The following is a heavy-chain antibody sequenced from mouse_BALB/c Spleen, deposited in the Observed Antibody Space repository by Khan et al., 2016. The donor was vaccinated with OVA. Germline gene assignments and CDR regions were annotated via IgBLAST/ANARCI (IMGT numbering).Heavy chain of an antibody. Sequence: EVQLQESGPGPVNPSQSLSLTCTVTGYSITSAYAWNWIRQFPGNKLEWMGYISYSGRTSYNPSLKSRLSITRDTSKNQVFLQLNSVTTEDTATDFCARSVTITTVVATDFDYGGQGTTLTVSS. CDR3: ARSVTITTVVATDFDY. J-gene: IGHJ2*01. D-gene: IGHD1-1*01. V-gene: IGHV3-2*02. CDR1: GYSITSAYA. CDR2: ISYSGRT.